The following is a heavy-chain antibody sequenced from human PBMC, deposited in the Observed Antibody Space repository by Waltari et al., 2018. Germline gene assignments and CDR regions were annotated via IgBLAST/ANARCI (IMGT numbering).Heavy chain of an antibody. V-gene: IGHV1-69*01. J-gene: IGHJ5*02. Sequence: QVLLVQSGAEVKKPGSSVKVSCTASGGTFTSYAISWVRQAPGQGLEWMGGIIPIFGTANYAQKFQGRVTITADESTSTAYMELSSLRSEDTAVYYCAATPPYYDFWSRNWFDPWGQGTLVTVSS. D-gene: IGHD3-3*01. CDR1: GGTFTSYA. CDR3: AATPPYYDFWSRNWFDP. CDR2: IIPIFGTA.